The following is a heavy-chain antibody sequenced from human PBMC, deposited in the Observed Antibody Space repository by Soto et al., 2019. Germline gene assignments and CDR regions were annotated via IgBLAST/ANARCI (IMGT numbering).Heavy chain of an antibody. V-gene: IGHV3-23*01. J-gene: IGHJ4*02. CDR1: EFFFSDFA. D-gene: IGHD7-27*01. CDR2: ISGGGATT. Sequence: SLKLSCKAPEFFFSDFAMNWIRQGPGKGLEWISGISGGGATTYYADSLEGRITISRDNSKKTLYLQIFSLRAEDSAIYYCAKDSRLGRPNYFDYWGQGTQVIVSS. CDR3: AKDSRLGRPNYFDY.